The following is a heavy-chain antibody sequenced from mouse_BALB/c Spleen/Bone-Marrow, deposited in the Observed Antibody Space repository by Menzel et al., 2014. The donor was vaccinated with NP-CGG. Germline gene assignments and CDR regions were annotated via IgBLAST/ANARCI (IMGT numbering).Heavy chain of an antibody. Sequence: EVMLMESGAELVKPGVSVKLSCTASGFNIKDTYMHWVKQRPEQGLEWIGRIDPANGNTKYDPKFQGKATITADTSSNTAYLQLSSLTSEDTAMYFCARACYGNYTYAMDYWGQGTSVTVSS. CDR3: ARACYGNYTYAMDY. J-gene: IGHJ4*01. D-gene: IGHD2-10*01. CDR1: GFNIKDTY. V-gene: IGHV14-3*02. CDR2: IDPANGNT.